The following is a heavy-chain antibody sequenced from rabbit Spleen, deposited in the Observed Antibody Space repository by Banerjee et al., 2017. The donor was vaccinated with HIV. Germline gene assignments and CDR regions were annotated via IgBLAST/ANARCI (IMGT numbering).Heavy chain of an antibody. CDR1: GIDFSSDY. CDR2: IDTGSSGFT. J-gene: IGHJ6*01. CDR3: ARDTSSSFSSYGMDL. V-gene: IGHV1S45*01. D-gene: IGHD1-1*01. Sequence: QEQLVESGGGLVKPGGTLTLTCKASGIDFSSDYMCWVRQAPGKGLEWIACIDTGSSGFTYFATWAKGRFTCSKTSSTTVTLQMTRLTAADTATYFCARDTSSSFSSYGMDLWGPGTWSPS.